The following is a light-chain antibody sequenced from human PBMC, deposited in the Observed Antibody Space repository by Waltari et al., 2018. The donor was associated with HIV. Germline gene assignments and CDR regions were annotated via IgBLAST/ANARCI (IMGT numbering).Light chain of an antibody. V-gene: IGLV2-11*01. CDR1: STPIGDYNY. CDR3: CSYAGSSRFYV. Sequence: QSALTQPRSVSGSPGQSVTISCSGTSTPIGDYNYVSWYQQHPGKAPKLMIYDVSVRPSGVPDRFVGSKSGNTASLTISGLLDDDEADYYCCSYAGSSRFYVFGTGTKVTVL. J-gene: IGLJ1*01. CDR2: DVS.